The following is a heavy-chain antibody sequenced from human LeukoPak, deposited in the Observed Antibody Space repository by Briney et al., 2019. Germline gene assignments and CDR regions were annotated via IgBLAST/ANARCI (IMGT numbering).Heavy chain of an antibody. D-gene: IGHD6-13*01. CDR3: ARTIAAAGTYLFDY. CDR2: IYYSGST. V-gene: IGHV4-59*01. Sequence: SETLSLTCTVSGGSISSYYWGWIRQPPGKGLEWIGYIYYSGSTNYNPSLKSRVTISVDTSKHQFSLNLSPVTAADTAVYYCARTIAAAGTYLFDYWGQGTLVTVSS. J-gene: IGHJ4*02. CDR1: GGSISSYY.